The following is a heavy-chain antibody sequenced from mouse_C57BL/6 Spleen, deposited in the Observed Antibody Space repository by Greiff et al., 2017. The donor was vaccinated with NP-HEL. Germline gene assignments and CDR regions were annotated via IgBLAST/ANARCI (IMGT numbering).Heavy chain of an antibody. V-gene: IGHV1-42*01. CDR3: ARSGVFYYDYDVDY. Sequence: DVQLQESGPELVKPGASVKISCKASGYSFTGYYMNWVKQSPEKSLEWIGEINPSTGGTTYNQKFKAKATLTVDKSSSTAYMQLKSLTSEDSAVYYCARSGVFYYDYDVDYWGQGTTLTVSS. J-gene: IGHJ2*01. CDR2: INPSTGGT. D-gene: IGHD2-4*01. CDR1: GYSFTGYY.